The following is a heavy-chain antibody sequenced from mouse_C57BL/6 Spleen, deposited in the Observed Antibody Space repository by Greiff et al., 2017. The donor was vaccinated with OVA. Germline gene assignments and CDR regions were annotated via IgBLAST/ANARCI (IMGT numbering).Heavy chain of an antibody. CDR2: IYPGSGNT. J-gene: IGHJ2*01. CDR3: ARSRDYGVSRYFDY. Sequence: VQLQQSGAELVRPGASVKLSCKASGYTFTDYYINWVKQRPGQGLEWIARIYPGSGNTYYNEKFKGKATLTAEKSSSTAYMQLSSLTSEDSAVYFCARSRDYGVSRYFDYWGQGTTLTVSS. V-gene: IGHV1-76*01. D-gene: IGHD2-4*01. CDR1: GYTFTDYY.